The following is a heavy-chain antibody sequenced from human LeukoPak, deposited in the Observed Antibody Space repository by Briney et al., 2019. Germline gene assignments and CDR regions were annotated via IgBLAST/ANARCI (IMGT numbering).Heavy chain of an antibody. D-gene: IGHD2-2*01. J-gene: IGHJ6*03. CDR2: INPTGGTT. CDR1: GNTFNSYY. CDR3: ARVFILVVQAANYMDV. Sequence: ASVKVSCKASGNTFNSYYINWVRQAPGQGLEWMGLINPTGGTTSYARKFQGRVTMTRDMSTSTVYLELSSLKSDDTAVYYCARVFILVVQAANYMDVWGKGTTVTISS. V-gene: IGHV1-46*02.